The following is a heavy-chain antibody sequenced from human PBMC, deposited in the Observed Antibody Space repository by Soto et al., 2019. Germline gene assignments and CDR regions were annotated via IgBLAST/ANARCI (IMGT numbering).Heavy chain of an antibody. CDR2: ISFDGGTQ. CDR1: GFTFSSYA. CDR3: VREDVDTIIVSYGGRYYGLDV. V-gene: IGHV3-30*14. Sequence: VQVVESGGGAVQPGRSMKLSCAASGFTFSSYAMHWVRQTPGKRLEWVAVISFDGGTQYYADSVKGRFTISRDNSNNTLYLQMNRLRGEETTLYSCVREDVDTIIVSYGGRYYGLDVWGPGTTVTVS. D-gene: IGHD5-18*01. J-gene: IGHJ6*02.